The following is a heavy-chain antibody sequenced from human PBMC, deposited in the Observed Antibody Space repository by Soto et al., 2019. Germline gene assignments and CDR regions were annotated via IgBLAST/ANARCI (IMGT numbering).Heavy chain of an antibody. CDR3: ARATYYYDSSGLT. J-gene: IGHJ5*02. CDR1: GGTFSSYA. Sequence: ASVKVSCKASGGTFSSYAISWVRQAPGQGLEWMGGIIPIFGTANYAQKFQGRVTITADESTSTAYMELSSLRSEDTAVYYCARATYYYDSSGLTWGQGTLVTVSS. V-gene: IGHV1-69*13. CDR2: IIPIFGTA. D-gene: IGHD3-22*01.